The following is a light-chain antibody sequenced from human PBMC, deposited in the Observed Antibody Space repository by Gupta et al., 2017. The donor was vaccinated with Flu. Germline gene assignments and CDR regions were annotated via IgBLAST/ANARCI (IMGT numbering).Light chain of an antibody. J-gene: IGKJ4*01. V-gene: IGKV3-11*01. CDR2: DAS. Sequence: EIVLTQSPATLSLSPGESATLSCRASENVRIFLAWYQQKPGQSPRLLIYDASNRATGVPARFSGSGSGTDFTLTISSLEPEDFAVYYCQLRNNWPPLTFGAGTKVEMK. CDR3: QLRNNWPPLT. CDR1: ENVRIF.